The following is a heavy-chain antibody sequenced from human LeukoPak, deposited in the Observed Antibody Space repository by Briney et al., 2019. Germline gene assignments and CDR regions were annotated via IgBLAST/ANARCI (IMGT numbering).Heavy chain of an antibody. Sequence: PSQTLSLTCTVSGGSISNGGYYWSWIRQHPGKGLEWIGYIYHSGSTYYNPSLKSRVTISVDTSKNQFSLKLSSVTAADTAVYYCARGTTRLPYYFDYWGQGTLVTVSS. CDR1: GGSISNGGYY. D-gene: IGHD2/OR15-2a*01. V-gene: IGHV4-31*03. J-gene: IGHJ4*02. CDR2: IYHSGST. CDR3: ARGTTRLPYYFDY.